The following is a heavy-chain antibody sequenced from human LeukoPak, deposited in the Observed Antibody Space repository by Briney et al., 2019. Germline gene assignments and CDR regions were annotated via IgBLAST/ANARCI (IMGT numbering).Heavy chain of an antibody. J-gene: IGHJ4*02. CDR2: IYDSGTT. CDR3: ARGRDSGWYGELGY. D-gene: IGHD6-19*01. V-gene: IGHV4-59*08. Sequence: PSETLSLTCTVSGGSISSYYWNWVRQPPGKGREWIGYIYDSGTTNYNPSLKSRVTISVDTSKNQISLKLTSVTAADTAVYYCARGRDSGWYGELGYWGQGTLVTVSS. CDR1: GGSISSYY.